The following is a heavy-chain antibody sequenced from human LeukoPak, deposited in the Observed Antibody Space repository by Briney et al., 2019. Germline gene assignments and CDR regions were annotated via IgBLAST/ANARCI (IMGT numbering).Heavy chain of an antibody. V-gene: IGHV4-59*01. CDR1: GGSISSYY. CDR2: IYYSGST. CDR3: ARERYSNYYYYGMDV. Sequence: PSETLSLTCTVSGGSISSYYWSWIRQPPGKGLEWIGYIYYSGSTNYNPSLKSRVTISVDTSKNQFSLTLSSVTAADTAVYYCARERYSNYYYYGMDVWGQGTTVTVSS. J-gene: IGHJ6*02. D-gene: IGHD4-11*01.